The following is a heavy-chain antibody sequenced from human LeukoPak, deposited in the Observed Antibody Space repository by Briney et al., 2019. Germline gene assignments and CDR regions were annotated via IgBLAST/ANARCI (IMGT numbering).Heavy chain of an antibody. Sequence: PSETLSLTCNVSGASLSDYYWGWVRQSPAKGLEWLGYISDTGKTDYNPSLNSRGTLSLDTSKNQFSLRLASVTAADTAVYYCVTGYYEPFDNWGQGTPVTVSS. CDR2: ISDTGKT. CDR1: GASLSDYY. CDR3: VTGYYEPFDN. V-gene: IGHV4-59*01. D-gene: IGHD3-3*01. J-gene: IGHJ4*02.